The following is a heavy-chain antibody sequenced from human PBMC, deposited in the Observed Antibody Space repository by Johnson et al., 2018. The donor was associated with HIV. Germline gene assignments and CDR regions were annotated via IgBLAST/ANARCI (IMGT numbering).Heavy chain of an antibody. Sequence: VQLVESGGGFVQPGGSLRLSCAASGFTFSNYAMNWVRQAPGKGLEWVSSIGYSASDTYYADSVKGRFTISRDNAKNSLYLQMNSLRAEDTAVYYCAREYEAFDIWGQGTMVTVSS. CDR1: GFTFSNYA. J-gene: IGHJ3*02. CDR3: AREYEAFDI. CDR2: IGYSASDT. V-gene: IGHV3-21*01.